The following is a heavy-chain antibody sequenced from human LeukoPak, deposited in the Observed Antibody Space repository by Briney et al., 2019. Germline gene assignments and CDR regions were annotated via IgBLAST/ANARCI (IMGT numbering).Heavy chain of an antibody. Sequence: PGGSLRLSCAASGFTFSSYSMNWVRQAPGKGLEWVSSISSSSSYIYYADSVKGRFTISRDNAKNSLYLQMNSLRAEDTAVYYCVTTDAPPSDYFDYWGQGTLVTVSS. J-gene: IGHJ4*02. CDR3: VTTDAPPSDYFDY. CDR1: GFTFSSYS. V-gene: IGHV3-21*01. CDR2: ISSSSSYI. D-gene: IGHD3-3*01.